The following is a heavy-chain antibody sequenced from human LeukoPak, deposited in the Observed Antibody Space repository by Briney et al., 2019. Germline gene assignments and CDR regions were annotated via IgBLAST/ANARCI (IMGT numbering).Heavy chain of an antibody. CDR3: ARDFWSDYSYFDY. J-gene: IGHJ4*02. V-gene: IGHV4-61*02. CDR2: ISSSGST. D-gene: IGHD3-3*01. CDR1: GDSISSGDYY. Sequence: SETLSLTCTVSGDSISSGDYYWSWIRQPAGKGLEWIGRISSSGSTNYNPSLKSRVTISVDTSKNQFSLKVHSVTAADTAVYYCARDFWSDYSYFDYWGQGTLVIVSS.